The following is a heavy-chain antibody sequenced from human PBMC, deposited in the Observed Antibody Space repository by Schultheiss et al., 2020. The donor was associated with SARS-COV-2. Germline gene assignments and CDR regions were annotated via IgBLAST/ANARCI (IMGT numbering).Heavy chain of an antibody. V-gene: IGHV3-33*01. Sequence: GGSLRLSCAASGFTFSSYGMHWVRQAPGKGLEWVAVIWYDGSNKYYADSVKGRFTISRDNSKNTLYLQMNSLRAEDTAVYYCARGGSSWYGSGGMDVWGQGTTVTVSS. CDR3: ARGGSSWYGSGGMDV. CDR2: IWYDGSNK. CDR1: GFTFSSYG. D-gene: IGHD6-13*01. J-gene: IGHJ6*02.